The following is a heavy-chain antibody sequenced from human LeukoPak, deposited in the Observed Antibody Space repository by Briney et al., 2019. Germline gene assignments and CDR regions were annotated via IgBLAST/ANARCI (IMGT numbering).Heavy chain of an antibody. J-gene: IGHJ4*02. D-gene: IGHD3-22*01. Sequence: SETLSLTCAVYGGSFSGYYWSWIRQPPGKGLEWIGEINHSGSTNYNPSLKSRVTISVDTSKNQFSLKLSSVTAADTAVYYCARGRHYYDSSGYYGSTLSYYFDYWGQGTPVTVSS. CDR1: GGSFSGYY. CDR2: INHSGST. CDR3: ARGRHYYDSSGYYGSTLSYYFDY. V-gene: IGHV4-34*01.